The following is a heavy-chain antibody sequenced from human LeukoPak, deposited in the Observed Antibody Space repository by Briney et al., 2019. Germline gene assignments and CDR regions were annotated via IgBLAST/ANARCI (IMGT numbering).Heavy chain of an antibody. Sequence: SVKVSCKASGGTFSSYAISWVRQAPGQGLEWMGGIIPIFGTANYAQKFQGRVTITADESTSTAYMELSSLRSEDTAVYYCAVALELYGSGSYNGMDVWGKGTTVTASS. CDR1: GGTFSSYA. J-gene: IGHJ6*04. V-gene: IGHV1-69*01. D-gene: IGHD3-10*01. CDR2: IIPIFGTA. CDR3: AVALELYGSGSYNGMDV.